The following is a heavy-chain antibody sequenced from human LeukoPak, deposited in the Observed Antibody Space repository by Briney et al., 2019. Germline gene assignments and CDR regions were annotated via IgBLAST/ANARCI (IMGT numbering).Heavy chain of an antibody. CDR2: INPNSGGT. CDR1: GYTFTGYY. D-gene: IGHD4-17*01. CDR3: ARDPTPGSVTLDY. V-gene: IGHV1-2*02. Sequence: ASVKVSCKASGYTFTGYYMHWVRQAPGQGLEWMGWINPNSGGTKYAQKFQGRVTMTRDTSISTAYMELSRLRSNDTAVYYCARDPTPGSVTLDYWGQGTLVTVSS. J-gene: IGHJ4*02.